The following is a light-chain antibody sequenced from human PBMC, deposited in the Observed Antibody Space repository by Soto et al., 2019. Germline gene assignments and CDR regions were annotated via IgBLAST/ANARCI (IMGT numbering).Light chain of an antibody. CDR2: GAS. J-gene: IGKJ1*01. CDR3: HQYDSSPLT. V-gene: IGKV3-20*01. Sequence: EIVLTQSPGTLSLSPGERATLSCRASQSVSSSYLAWYQQKPGQAPRLLIYGASSRATGIPDRFSGSRSGTDFTLTISRLEPEDFAVYYCHQYDSSPLTFGQGTKVEIK. CDR1: QSVSSSY.